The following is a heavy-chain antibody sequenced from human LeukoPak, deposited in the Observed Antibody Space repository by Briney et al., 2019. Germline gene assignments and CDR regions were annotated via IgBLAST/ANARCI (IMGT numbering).Heavy chain of an antibody. CDR3: ARDESGSCSNTRCRSIDF. CDR1: GFTFSKYW. D-gene: IGHD2-2*01. J-gene: IGHJ4*02. V-gene: IGHV3-74*01. Sequence: SGGSLRLSCEGSGFTFSKYWLHWVRQTPGKGLVWVSRSDGSDTSYADSVKGRFTISRDNAKNTLFLQMSSLRAEDTAVYYCARDESGSCSNTRCRSIDFWGQGTLVTVSS. CDR2: SDGSDT.